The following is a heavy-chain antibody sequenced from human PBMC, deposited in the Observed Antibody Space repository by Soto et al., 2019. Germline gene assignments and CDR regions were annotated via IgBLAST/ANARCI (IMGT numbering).Heavy chain of an antibody. D-gene: IGHD6-13*01. J-gene: IGHJ5*02. V-gene: IGHV1-2*02. Sequence: ATVKVSCNASEYTFTVHDVHLMRHVLGQGLEXMGXXNXXSXGXXXDXXXQGRVTMTRDAAISTGYRELGRLRSHDTAVYYCARGGIAARNWFDPWGQGTMVTASS. CDR2: XNXXSXGX. CDR3: ARGGIAARNWFDP. CDR1: EYTFTVHD.